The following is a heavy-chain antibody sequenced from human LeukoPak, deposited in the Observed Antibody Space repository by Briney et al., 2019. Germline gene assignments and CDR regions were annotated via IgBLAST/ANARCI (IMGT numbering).Heavy chain of an antibody. CDR3: AKVAIVGATQYYFDY. D-gene: IGHD1-26*01. CDR1: GFTFSSYG. V-gene: IGHV3-30*02. CDR2: IRYDGSNG. J-gene: IGHJ4*02. Sequence: GGSLRLSCAASGFTFSSYGMHWVRQAPGKGLEWVAFIRYDGSNGYYADSVKGRFTISRDNSKNTLYLQMNSLRAEDTAVYYCAKVAIVGATQYYFDYWGQGTLVTVSS.